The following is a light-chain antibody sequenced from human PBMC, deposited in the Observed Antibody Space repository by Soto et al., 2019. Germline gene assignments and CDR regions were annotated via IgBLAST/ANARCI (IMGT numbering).Light chain of an antibody. Sequence: QSVLTQPASVSGSPGQSITISCTGTSSDVGSYNLVSWYQQHPGKAPKLMFYEGNKRPSGVSNRFSGSKSGNTAPLTTSGLQADDEADYCCCSYAGSSTFVFGGGTKLTVL. CDR3: CSYAGSSTFV. V-gene: IGLV2-23*03. J-gene: IGLJ2*01. CDR1: SSDVGSYNL. CDR2: EGN.